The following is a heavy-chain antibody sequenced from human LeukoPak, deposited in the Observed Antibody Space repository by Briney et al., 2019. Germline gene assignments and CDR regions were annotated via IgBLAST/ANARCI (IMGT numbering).Heavy chain of an antibody. CDR2: ISYDGSNK. Sequence: GGSLRLSCAASGFTFSSYGMHWVRQAPGKGLEWVAVISYDGSNKYYADSVKGRFTISRDNSRNTLYLQMNSLRADDTAVYYCAQISVDTSRGRWSDFDSWGQGILVTVSS. CDR1: GFTFSSYG. CDR3: AQISVDTSRGRWSDFDS. D-gene: IGHD5-18*01. V-gene: IGHV3-30*03. J-gene: IGHJ4*02.